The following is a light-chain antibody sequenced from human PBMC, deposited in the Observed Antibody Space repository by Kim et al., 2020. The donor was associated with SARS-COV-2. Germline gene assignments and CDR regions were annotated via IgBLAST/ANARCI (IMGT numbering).Light chain of an antibody. CDR1: TGAVTSGHY. CDR2: DTT. V-gene: IGLV7-46*01. CDR3: LLSYSGTQV. J-gene: IGLJ3*02. Sequence: PGGRIPCTCDSSTGAVTSGHYLYWLQQKPGQVPRTLIYDTTNEQSWTPARFSGSLLGGKAALTLSGAQPEDEAVYYCLLSYSGTQVFGGGTQLTVL.